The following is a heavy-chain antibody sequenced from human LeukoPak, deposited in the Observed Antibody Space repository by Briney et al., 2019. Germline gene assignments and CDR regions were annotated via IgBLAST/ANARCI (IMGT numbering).Heavy chain of an antibody. CDR3: ARGSRDGYNYVDYFDY. CDR2: ISYSGST. Sequence: PSETLSLTCSVSGASIGSSYWSWIRQPPGKGLEWIGYISYSGSTNYNPSLKSRVTISVDTSKNQVSLKLSSVTAADTAVYYCARGSRDGYNYVDYFDYWGQGTLVTVSS. J-gene: IGHJ4*02. CDR1: GASIGSSY. D-gene: IGHD5-24*01. V-gene: IGHV4-59*01.